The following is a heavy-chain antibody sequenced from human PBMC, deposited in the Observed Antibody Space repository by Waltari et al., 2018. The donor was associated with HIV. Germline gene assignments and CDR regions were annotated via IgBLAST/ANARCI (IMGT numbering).Heavy chain of an antibody. CDR3: ARLDFWLKYNFDY. D-gene: IGHD1-1*01. CDR2: ISGGGNAP. V-gene: IGHV3-23*01. J-gene: IGHJ4*02. Sequence: EVQLLESGGVLVQPGGSLRLACAASGFTFSNFAMGWVRQGPGKGLGWVSGISGGGNAPFYAYSVKGRFTISRDNSKNTLYLQMHSLIAEDTAVYYCARLDFWLKYNFDYWGQGTLVTVSS. CDR1: GFTFSNFA.